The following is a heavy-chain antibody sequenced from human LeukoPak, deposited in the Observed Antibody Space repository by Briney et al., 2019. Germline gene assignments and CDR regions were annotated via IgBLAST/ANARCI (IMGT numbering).Heavy chain of an antibody. CDR3: ARGLYSYSSSSSGGY. Sequence: GESLKISCKGSGYNFINSWIGWVRQMPGKGLEWMGIIYPGDSETRYSPSFQGQVTISADKSTSTAYLQWSSLKASDTAMYYCARGLYSYSSSSSGGYWGQGTLVTASS. CDR1: GYNFINSW. D-gene: IGHD6-6*01. J-gene: IGHJ4*02. CDR2: IYPGDSET. V-gene: IGHV5-51*01.